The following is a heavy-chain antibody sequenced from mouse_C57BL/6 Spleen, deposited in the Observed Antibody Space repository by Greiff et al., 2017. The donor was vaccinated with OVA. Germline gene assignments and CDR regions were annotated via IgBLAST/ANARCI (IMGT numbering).Heavy chain of an antibody. D-gene: IGHD2-2*01. CDR3: ARWAMVTKKAIDY. J-gene: IGHJ4*01. CDR1: GYTFTDYY. V-gene: IGHV1-22*01. CDR2: INPNNGGT. Sequence: VQLKESGPELVKPGASVKMSCKASGYTFTDYYMHWVKQSHGKGLEWIGYINPNNGGTNYNQKFKGKATLTVNKSSSTAYMELRSLTSEDSAVYYCARWAMVTKKAIDYWGQGTSVTVSS.